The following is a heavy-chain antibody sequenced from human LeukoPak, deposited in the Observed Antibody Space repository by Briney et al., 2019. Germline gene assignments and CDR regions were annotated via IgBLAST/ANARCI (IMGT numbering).Heavy chain of an antibody. CDR3: ARGFRGTFDY. Sequence: GGSLRLSCAASGFTFSTYSMNWVRQAPGKGLEWVSSISSSSSYIYYADSVKGRFTISRDNAKNSLYLQMNSLRAEDTAVYYCARGFRGTFDYWGQGTLVTVSS. J-gene: IGHJ4*02. V-gene: IGHV3-21*01. CDR1: GFTFSTYS. D-gene: IGHD3-10*01. CDR2: ISSSSSYI.